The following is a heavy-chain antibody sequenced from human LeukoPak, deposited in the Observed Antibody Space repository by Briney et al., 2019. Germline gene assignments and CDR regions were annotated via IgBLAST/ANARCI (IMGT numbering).Heavy chain of an antibody. CDR3: ARARKVVVVPAAQPNDAFDN. V-gene: IGHV3-30*02. CDR1: GFTFSSYG. Sequence: GGSLRLSCAASGFTFSSYGMHWVRQAPGKGLEWVAFIRYDGSNKYYADSVKGRFTISRDNSKNTLYLQMNSLRAEDTAVYYCARARKVVVVPAAQPNDAFDNWGQGTMVTVSS. D-gene: IGHD2-2*01. J-gene: IGHJ3*02. CDR2: IRYDGSNK.